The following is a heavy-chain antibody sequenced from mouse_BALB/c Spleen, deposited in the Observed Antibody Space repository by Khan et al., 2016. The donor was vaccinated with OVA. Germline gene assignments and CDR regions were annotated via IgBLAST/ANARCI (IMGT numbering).Heavy chain of an antibody. J-gene: IGHJ3*01. CDR2: INPSSGYN. CDR3: ARGGYGSFAY. Sequence: QVQLKESGAELARPGASVKMSCKASGYIFTNYMMHWVKHRPGQGLEWIGDINPSSGYNNYNQKFKDKATWTADKSSSPDYMQLSSLTSEDSAGNYCARGGYGSFAYRGQGTLVSVSA. V-gene: IGHV1-4*01. D-gene: IGHD1-1*01. CDR1: GYIFTNYM.